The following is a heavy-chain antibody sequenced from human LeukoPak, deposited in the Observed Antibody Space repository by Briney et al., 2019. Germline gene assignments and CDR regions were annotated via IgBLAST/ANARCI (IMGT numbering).Heavy chain of an antibody. CDR2: IYYSGSS. Sequence: SETLSLTCAVSGGSISSGSYYWGWIRERPGKGLEWIGSIYYSGSSYYNPSLKSRVTISVDTSKNQFSLKLSSVTAADTAVYYCARRAHNSVYFDYWGQGALVTVSS. J-gene: IGHJ4*02. V-gene: IGHV4-39*01. CDR1: GGSISSGSYY. D-gene: IGHD5-24*01. CDR3: ARRAHNSVYFDY.